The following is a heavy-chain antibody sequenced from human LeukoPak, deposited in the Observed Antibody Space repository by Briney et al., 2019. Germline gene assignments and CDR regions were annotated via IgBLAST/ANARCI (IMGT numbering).Heavy chain of an antibody. V-gene: IGHV3-30-3*01. CDR2: ISDDGGNK. CDR3: ARAPYGNSWYSAY. D-gene: IGHD2-21*01. CDR1: GFTLSTYA. Sequence: GGSLRLSCVASGFTLSTYAMHWVCQAPGKGLEWVALISDDGGNKFYADSVKGRFTTSRDSSKNTLHLQMDNLRDEDTAVYYCARAPYGNSWYSAYWGQGTLVTVSS. J-gene: IGHJ4*02.